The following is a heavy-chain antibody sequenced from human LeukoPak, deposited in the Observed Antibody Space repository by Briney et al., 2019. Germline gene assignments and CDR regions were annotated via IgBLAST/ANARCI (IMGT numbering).Heavy chain of an antibody. J-gene: IGHJ4*02. CDR2: IYTSGST. Sequence: SETLSLTCTVSGGSISSYYWSWIRQPAGKGLEWIGRIYTSGSTNYNPSLKSRVTMSVDTSKNQFSLKLSSVTAADTAVYYCAREDYYDSSGYYGPVYYWGQGTLVTVSS. D-gene: IGHD3-22*01. CDR3: AREDYYDSSGYYGPVYY. CDR1: GGSISSYY. V-gene: IGHV4-4*07.